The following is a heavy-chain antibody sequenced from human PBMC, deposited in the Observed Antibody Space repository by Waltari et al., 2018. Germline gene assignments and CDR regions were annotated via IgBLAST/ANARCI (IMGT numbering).Heavy chain of an antibody. D-gene: IGHD6-19*01. CDR2: IYSGGST. V-gene: IGHV3-66*02. J-gene: IGHJ4*02. Sequence: EVQLVESGGGLVQPGGSLRLSCAASGFPVSSTYLSWVRQGPGKGLEWVSVIYSGGSTYYADSVKGRFTISRDNSKNTLYLQMNSLRAEDTAVYYCARDLSRYSSGWGYWGQGTLVTVSS. CDR3: ARDLSRYSSGWGY. CDR1: GFPVSSTY.